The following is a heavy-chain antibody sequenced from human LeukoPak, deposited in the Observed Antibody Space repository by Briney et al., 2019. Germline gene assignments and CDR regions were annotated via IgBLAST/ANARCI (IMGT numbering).Heavy chain of an antibody. J-gene: IGHJ6*02. Sequence: GGSLRLSCAASGFTFSSYGMHWVRQAPGKGLEWVAFIRYDGGNKYYADSVKGRFTISRDNSKNTLYLQMNGLRAEDTAVYYCARKVDLRRYGMDVWGQGTTVTVSS. V-gene: IGHV3-30*02. D-gene: IGHD3-9*01. CDR1: GFTFSSYG. CDR2: IRYDGGNK. CDR3: ARKVDLRRYGMDV.